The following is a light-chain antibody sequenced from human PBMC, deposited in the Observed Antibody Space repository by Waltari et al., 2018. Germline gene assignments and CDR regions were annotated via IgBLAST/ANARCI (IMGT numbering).Light chain of an antibody. Sequence: DIVLTQSPESLAVSLGERATISCKSTQSLFYSSNDLTYLAWYQQRPRQPPKLLISWVSTRESGVPDRFIGSGSGTDFTLTINSLQAEDVAVYYCQHYRSPPYTFGQGTKLELK. CDR2: WVS. CDR3: QHYRSPPYT. V-gene: IGKV4-1*01. CDR1: QSLFYSSNDLTY. J-gene: IGKJ2*01.